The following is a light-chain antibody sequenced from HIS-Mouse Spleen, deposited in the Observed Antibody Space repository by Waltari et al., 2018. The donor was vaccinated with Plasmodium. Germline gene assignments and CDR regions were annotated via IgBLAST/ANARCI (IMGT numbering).Light chain of an antibody. J-gene: IGKJ3*01. V-gene: IGKV3-15*01. CDR1: QSVSSN. CDR3: QQYNNWSFT. CDR2: GAS. Sequence: IVMTQSPATLSVSPGDRATLSCRASQSVSSNLACYQQKPGQAPRLLIYGASTRATGIPARFSGSGSGTEFTLTISSLQSEDFAVYYCQQYNNWSFTFGPGTKVDIK.